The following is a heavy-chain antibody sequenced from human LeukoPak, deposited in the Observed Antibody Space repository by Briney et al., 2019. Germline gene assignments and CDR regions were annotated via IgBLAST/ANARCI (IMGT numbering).Heavy chain of an antibody. CDR3: ARGLNSGYYYFDY. Sequence: VASVKVSCKASGYTFTGYYMHWVRQAPGQGLEWMGRINPNSGGTNYAQKFQGRVTMTRDTSISTAYMELSRLRSDDTAAYYCARGLNSGYYYFDYWGQGTLVTVSS. V-gene: IGHV1-2*06. J-gene: IGHJ4*02. D-gene: IGHD3-22*01. CDR1: GYTFTGYY. CDR2: INPNSGGT.